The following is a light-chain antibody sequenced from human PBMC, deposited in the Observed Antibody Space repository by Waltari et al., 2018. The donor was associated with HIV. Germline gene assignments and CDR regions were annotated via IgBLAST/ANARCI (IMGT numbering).Light chain of an antibody. CDR2: GAS. J-gene: IGKJ1*01. CDR3: HQYASSSWT. V-gene: IGKV3-20*01. CDR1: QSISSS. Sequence: EFLLTQSPGTLSLSPGERATLSCRASQSISSSLAWYHQTPGQAPRLLIYGASTRATGIPDRFSGSGSGTDFTLTISRLEPEDFAVYYCHQYASSSWTFGQGTKVETK.